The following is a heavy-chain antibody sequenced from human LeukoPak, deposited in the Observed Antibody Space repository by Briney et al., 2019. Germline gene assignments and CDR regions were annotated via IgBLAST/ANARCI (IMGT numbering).Heavy chain of an antibody. D-gene: IGHD3-10*01. J-gene: IGHJ4*02. CDR2: IYYSGNTT. V-gene: IGHV4-39*07. CDR3: ARDQLLWFGEKGLDY. Sequence: PSETLSLTYTVSGGSISSSSYYWGWIRQPPGKGLEWIGGIYYSGNTTYYNPSLKSRVTISVDTSQNQFSLKLSSVTAADTAVYYCARDQLLWFGEKGLDYWGQGTLVTVSS. CDR1: GGSISSSSYY.